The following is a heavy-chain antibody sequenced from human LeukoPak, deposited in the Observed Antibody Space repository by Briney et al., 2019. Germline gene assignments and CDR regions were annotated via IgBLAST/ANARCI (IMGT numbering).Heavy chain of an antibody. V-gene: IGHV3-48*02. D-gene: IGHD2-2*01. CDR2: ISSSSSTI. CDR3: ARDHDYCSSTSCYSDAFDI. CDR1: GFTFSSYS. J-gene: IGHJ3*02. Sequence: PPGGSLRLSCAASGFTFSSYSMNWVRQAPGKGLEWVSYISSSSSTIYYADPVKGRFTISRDNAKNSLYLQMNSLRDEDTAVYYCARDHDYCSSTSCYSDAFDIWGQGTMVTVSS.